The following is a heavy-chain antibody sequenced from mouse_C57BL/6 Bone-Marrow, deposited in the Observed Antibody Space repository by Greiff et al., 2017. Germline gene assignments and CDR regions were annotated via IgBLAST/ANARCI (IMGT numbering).Heavy chain of an antibody. V-gene: IGHV3-6*01. D-gene: IGHD2-4*01. CDR2: ISYDGSN. CDR3: ARHDYDDYYYAMDY. J-gene: IGHJ4*01. CDR1: GYSITSGYY. Sequence: EVQRVESGPGLVKPSQSLSLTCSVTGYSITSGYYWNWIRQFPGNKLEWMGYISYDGSNNYNPSLKNRISITRDTSKNQFFLKLNSVTTEDTATYYCARHDYDDYYYAMDYWGQGTSVTVSS.